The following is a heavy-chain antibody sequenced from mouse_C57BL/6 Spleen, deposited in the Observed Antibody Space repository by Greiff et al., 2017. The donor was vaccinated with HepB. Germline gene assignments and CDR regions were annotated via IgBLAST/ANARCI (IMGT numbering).Heavy chain of an antibody. CDR1: GFTFSDAW. D-gene: IGHD1-1*01. J-gene: IGHJ3*01. CDR3: TRRRYYGSSLAY. Sequence: GGSMKLSCAASGFTFSDAWMDWVRQSPEKGLEWVAEIRNKANNHATYYAESVKGRFTISRDDSKSSVYLQMNSLRAEDTGIYYCTRRRYYGSSLAYWGQGTLVTVSA. CDR2: IRNKANNHAT. V-gene: IGHV6-6*01.